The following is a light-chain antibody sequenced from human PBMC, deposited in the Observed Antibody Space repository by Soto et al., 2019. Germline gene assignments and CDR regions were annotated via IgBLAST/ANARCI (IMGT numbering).Light chain of an antibody. Sequence: PGERATLSCRASQSVRSSYLAWYQQKPGQAPRLFIYGASSRATGIPDRFSGSGSGTDFTLTISRLEPEDFAVYHCQQYGNSPWTFGQGTKVDIK. CDR3: QQYGNSPWT. J-gene: IGKJ1*01. CDR1: QSVRSSY. V-gene: IGKV3-20*01. CDR2: GAS.